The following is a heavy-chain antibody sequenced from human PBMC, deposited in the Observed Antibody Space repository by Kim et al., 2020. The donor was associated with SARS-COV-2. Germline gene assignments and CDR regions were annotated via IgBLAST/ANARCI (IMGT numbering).Heavy chain of an antibody. J-gene: IGHJ6*02. CDR1: GFTFGDYC. D-gene: IGHD6-19*01. CDR3: ARGRKQWLTYYYYYGMDV. Sequence: GGSLRLSCAASGFTFGDYCMSWVRQAPGKGLEWVSGIKWDGGSTGYADSVKGRFTISRDNAKNSLYLQMNSLRAEDTALYYCARGRKQWLTYYYYYGMDVWGQGATVTVSS. V-gene: IGHV3-20*04. CDR2: IKWDGGST.